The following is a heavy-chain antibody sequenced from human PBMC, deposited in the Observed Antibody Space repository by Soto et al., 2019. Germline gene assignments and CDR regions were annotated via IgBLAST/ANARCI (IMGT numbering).Heavy chain of an antibody. J-gene: IGHJ6*02. Sequence: GASVKVSCKASGYTFTSYYMHWVRQAPGQGLEWMGIINPSGGSTSYAQKFQGRVTMTRDTSTSTVYMELSSLRSEDTAMYYCARAKVGATTGYYYYGMDVWGQGTTVTVS. CDR3: ARAKVGATTGYYYYGMDV. CDR1: GYTFTSYY. D-gene: IGHD1-26*01. CDR2: INPSGGST. V-gene: IGHV1-46*01.